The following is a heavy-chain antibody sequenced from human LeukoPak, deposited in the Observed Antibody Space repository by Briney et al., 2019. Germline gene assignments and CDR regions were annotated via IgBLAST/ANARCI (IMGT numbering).Heavy chain of an antibody. Sequence: SETLSLTCTVSGGSISSYYWSWIRQPPGKGLEWIGYIYYSGSTNYNPSLKSRVTISVDTSKNQFSLKLSSVTAADTAVYYCARLCSGGSCESAFDIWGQGTMVTVSS. CDR3: ARLCSGGSCESAFDI. V-gene: IGHV4-59*08. D-gene: IGHD2-15*01. J-gene: IGHJ3*02. CDR1: GGSISSYY. CDR2: IYYSGST.